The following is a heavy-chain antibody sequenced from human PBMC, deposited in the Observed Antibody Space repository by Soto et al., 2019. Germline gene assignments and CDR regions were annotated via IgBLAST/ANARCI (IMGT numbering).Heavy chain of an antibody. CDR1: GGTFSSYA. CDR3: AREGRLKGVDLGSFDY. CDR2: IIPIFGTA. V-gene: IGHV1-69*01. J-gene: IGHJ4*02. D-gene: IGHD3-3*01. Sequence: QVQLVQSGAEVKKPGSSVKVSCKASGGTFSSYAISWVRQAPEQGLEWMGGIIPIFGTANYAQKFQGRVTITADESTSTAYMELSSLRSEDTAVYYCAREGRLKGVDLGSFDYWGQGTLVTVSS.